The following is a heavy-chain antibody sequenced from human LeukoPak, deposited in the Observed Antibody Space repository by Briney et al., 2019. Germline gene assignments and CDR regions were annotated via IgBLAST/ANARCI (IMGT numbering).Heavy chain of an antibody. J-gene: IGHJ4*02. CDR2: IWYDGSNR. Sequence: GGSLRLSCAASGFTFSDYYRSWIRQAPGKGLEWVAFIWYDGSNRYYADSVKGRFTISRDNSENTLFLQMSSLRTEDAAVYYCAKDPLGFCTRATCRYLDSWGQGPLVTVSS. V-gene: IGHV3-30*02. CDR1: GFTFSDYY. CDR3: AKDPLGFCTRATCRYLDS. D-gene: IGHD2-8*01.